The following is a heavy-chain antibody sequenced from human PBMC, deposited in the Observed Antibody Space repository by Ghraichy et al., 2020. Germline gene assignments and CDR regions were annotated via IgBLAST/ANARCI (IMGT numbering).Heavy chain of an antibody. D-gene: IGHD1-26*01. V-gene: IGHV3-21*01. CDR1: GFTFSSYT. CDR2: ITSSSTYI. Sequence: GGSLRLSCAASGFTFSSYTMNWVRQVPGKGLEWVSSITSSSTYIYYVDSVKGRFTISRDNAKNSLYLQMSSLRAEDTAVYYCTREQVVGATRYYYGMDVGGQGTRVTVPS. CDR3: TREQVVGATRYYYGMDV. J-gene: IGHJ6*02.